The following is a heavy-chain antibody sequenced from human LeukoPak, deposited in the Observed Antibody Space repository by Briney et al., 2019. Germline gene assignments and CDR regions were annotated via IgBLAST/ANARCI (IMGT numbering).Heavy chain of an antibody. CDR1: GYTFTGYY. J-gene: IGHJ4*02. D-gene: IGHD6-19*01. CDR3: ARSSSGWYPSHY. V-gene: IGHV1-2*06. Sequence: ASVKVSCKASGYTFTGYYMHWVRQAPGQGLEWIGRINPNSGGTNYAQKFQGRVTMTRDTSISTAYMELSRLRSDDTAVYYCARSSSGWYPSHYWGQGTLVTVSS. CDR2: INPNSGGT.